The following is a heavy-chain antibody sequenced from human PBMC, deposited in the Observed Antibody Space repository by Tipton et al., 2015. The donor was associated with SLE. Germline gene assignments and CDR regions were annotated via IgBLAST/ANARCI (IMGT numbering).Heavy chain of an antibody. J-gene: IGHJ4*02. V-gene: IGHV3-74*01. Sequence: GSLRLSCAASGFTFSSHWMHWVRQAPGKGLVWVSRINTDGSSTSYADSVKGRFTISRDNAKNTLYLQMNSLRAEDTAVYYCARDSYYDFWSGFSDYWGQGTLVTVSS. CDR3: ARDSYYDFWSGFSDY. D-gene: IGHD3-3*01. CDR1: GFTFSSHW. CDR2: INTDGSST.